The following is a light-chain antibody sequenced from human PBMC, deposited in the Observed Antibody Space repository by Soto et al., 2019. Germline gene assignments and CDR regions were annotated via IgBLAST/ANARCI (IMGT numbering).Light chain of an antibody. CDR2: DAS. CDR3: QQRSNWPSIT. J-gene: IGKJ5*01. CDR1: QSVSTY. Sequence: EIVLTQSPATLSLSPGERATLSCRASQSVSTYLACYQQKPGQAPRLLIHDASNRATGIPVRFSGSGAGTDFTLTISSLEPEDSAVYYCQQRSNWPSITFGQGTRLEIK. V-gene: IGKV3-11*01.